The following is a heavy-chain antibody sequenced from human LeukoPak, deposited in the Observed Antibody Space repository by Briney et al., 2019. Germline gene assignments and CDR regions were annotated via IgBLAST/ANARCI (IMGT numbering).Heavy chain of an antibody. CDR2: INHSGST. J-gene: IGHJ4*02. V-gene: IGHV4-34*01. CDR3: GIRTYYYGSGSYKGDY. D-gene: IGHD3-10*01. Sequence: SETLSLTCAVYGGSFSGYYWSWIRQPPGKGLEWIGEINHSGSTNYNPSLKSRVTISVDTSKNQFSLKLSSVTAADTAVYYCGIRTYYYGSGSYKGDYWGQGTLVTVSS. CDR1: GGSFSGYY.